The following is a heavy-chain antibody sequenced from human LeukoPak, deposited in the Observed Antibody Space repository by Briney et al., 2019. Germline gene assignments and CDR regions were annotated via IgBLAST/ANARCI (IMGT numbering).Heavy chain of an antibody. CDR2: IYHDGST. D-gene: IGHD6-19*01. Sequence: SETLSLTCTVSGGSISTYFWSWIRQPPGKGLEWIGYIYHDGSTNYNPSLNRRVAISVDTSQNEFSLKLTSVTAADTAVYYCARGETYSSGWPYFDYRGQGTLVTVSS. J-gene: IGHJ4*02. CDR3: ARGETYSSGWPYFDY. CDR1: GGSISTYF. V-gene: IGHV4-59*12.